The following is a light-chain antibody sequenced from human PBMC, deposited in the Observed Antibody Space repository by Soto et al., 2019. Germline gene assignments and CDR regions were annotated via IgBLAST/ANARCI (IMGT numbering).Light chain of an antibody. CDR1: HRAGSNS. V-gene: IGKV3D-20*02. J-gene: IGKJ1*01. CDR3: QQRSNWPPWT. CDR2: GAS. Sequence: PGERVSLSCRASHRAGSNSLAWFQQKPGQTPRLLISGASTRATGIPDRFSGSGSGTDFTLTINRLEPEDFAVYYCQQRSNWPPWTFGQGTKVDIK.